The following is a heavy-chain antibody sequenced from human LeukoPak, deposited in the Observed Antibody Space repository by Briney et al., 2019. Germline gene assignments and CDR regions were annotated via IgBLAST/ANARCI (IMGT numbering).Heavy chain of an antibody. CDR2: MNHNSGGT. CDR1: GCIFTGYY. V-gene: IGHV1-2*06. J-gene: IGHJ3*02. CDR3: ARDGTIFGVEGAFDI. D-gene: IGHD3-3*01. Sequence: GASVKVSCKACGCIFTGYYMHWVRQAAGQGLEWVGRMNHNSGGTNYVQKFQGRVTMTRDTSISTAYMELSRLRSDDTAVYYCARDGTIFGVEGAFDIWGQGTMVTVSS.